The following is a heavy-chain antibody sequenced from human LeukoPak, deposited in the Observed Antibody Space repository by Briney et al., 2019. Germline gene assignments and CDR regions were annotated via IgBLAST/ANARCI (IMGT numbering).Heavy chain of an antibody. V-gene: IGHV1-69*13. CDR2: IIPIFGTA. Sequence: SVKVSCKASGYTFTSYYMHWVRQAPGQGLEWMGGIIPIFGTANYAQKFQGRVTITADESTSTAYMELSSLRSEDTAVYYCARVGGYIVPGYYFDYWGQGTLVTVSS. CDR1: GYTFTSYY. CDR3: ARVGGYIVPGYYFDY. D-gene: IGHD2-8*01. J-gene: IGHJ4*02.